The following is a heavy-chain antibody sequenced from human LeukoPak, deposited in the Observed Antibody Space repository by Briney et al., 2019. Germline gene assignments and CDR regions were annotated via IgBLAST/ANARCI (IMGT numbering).Heavy chain of an antibody. CDR2: INPSGGST. CDR3: ARDLGSTPTDY. J-gene: IGHJ4*02. D-gene: IGHD2-15*01. V-gene: IGHV1-46*01. Sequence: ASVKVSCKASGYTFTSHYMHWVRQAPGQGLEWMGIINPSGGSTSYAQKFQGRVTMTRDTSTSTVYMELSSLRSEDTAVYYCARDLGSTPTDYWGQGTLVTVSS. CDR1: GYTFTSHY.